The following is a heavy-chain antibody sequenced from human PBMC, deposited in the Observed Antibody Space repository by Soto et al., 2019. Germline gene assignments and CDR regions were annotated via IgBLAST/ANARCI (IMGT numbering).Heavy chain of an antibody. CDR3: AKAQTPVGADFDY. D-gene: IGHD1-26*01. V-gene: IGHV3-9*01. CDR1: GFTFDDYA. J-gene: IGHJ4*02. CDR2: ISWNSGSI. Sequence: GGSLRLSCAASGFTFDDYAMHWVRQAPGKGLEWVSGISWNSGSIGYADSVKGRFTISRDNAKNSLYLQMNSLRAEDTALYYCAKAQTPVGADFDYWGQGTLVTVSS.